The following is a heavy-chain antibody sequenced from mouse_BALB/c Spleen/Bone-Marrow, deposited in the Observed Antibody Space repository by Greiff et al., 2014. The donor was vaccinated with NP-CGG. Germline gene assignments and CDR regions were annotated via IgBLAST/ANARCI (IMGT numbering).Heavy chain of an antibody. CDR3: TRSNYGYWYFDV. CDR2: INLSNGDT. D-gene: IGHD1-1*01. J-gene: IGHJ1*01. CDR1: GYTFTRYY. V-gene: IGHV1S81*02. Sequence: VQLQQSGAELVKPGASVKLSCKASGYTFTRYYMYWIKQRPGQGLEWIGEINLSNGDTHFNEKFKSKATLTVDKSSSTAYMQLSSLTSEDSAVYYCTRSNYGYWYFDVWGAGTTVTVSS.